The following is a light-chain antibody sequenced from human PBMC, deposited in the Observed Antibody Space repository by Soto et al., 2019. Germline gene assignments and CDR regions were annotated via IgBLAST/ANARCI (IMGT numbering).Light chain of an antibody. CDR2: AAS. CDR1: QSISSY. V-gene: IGKV1-39*01. J-gene: IGKJ3*01. CDR3: QQSYSTHHT. Sequence: DIQMTQSPSSLSASVGDRVTITCRASQSISSYLNWYQQKPGKAPKLLIYAASSLQSGVPSRFSGSGSGTDFTLTISSLQPEDFATYYCQQSYSTHHTFGPGTKVDIK.